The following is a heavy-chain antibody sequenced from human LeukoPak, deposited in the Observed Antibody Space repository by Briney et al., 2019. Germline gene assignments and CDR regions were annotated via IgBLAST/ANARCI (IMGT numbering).Heavy chain of an antibody. CDR1: GFTFSSYW. D-gene: IGHD4-23*01. CDR3: YGANAEH. J-gene: IGHJ1*01. CDR2: TNTDGSST. Sequence: PGGSLRLSCAASGFTFSSYWMHWVRQAPGKGLVWVSGTNTDGSSTMYADSVKGRFTIARDNAKNTLYLKMSSLRAEDTAVYYCYGANAEHWGQGTLVTVSS. V-gene: IGHV3-74*03.